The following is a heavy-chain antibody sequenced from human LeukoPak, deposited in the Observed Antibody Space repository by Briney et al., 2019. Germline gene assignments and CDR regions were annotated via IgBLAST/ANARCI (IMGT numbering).Heavy chain of an antibody. CDR1: GFTFSSYT. J-gene: IGHJ4*02. Sequence: GGSLRLSCAASGFTFSSYTMHWIRQAPGKGLEWVSSISGSNGYIFYADSVKGRFTVSRDNAKDSLYLQMNSLRAEDTAAYYCARALTTLTYEGYWGQGTLVTVSS. CDR3: ARALTTLTYEGY. CDR2: ISGSNGYI. V-gene: IGHV3-21*01. D-gene: IGHD1-1*01.